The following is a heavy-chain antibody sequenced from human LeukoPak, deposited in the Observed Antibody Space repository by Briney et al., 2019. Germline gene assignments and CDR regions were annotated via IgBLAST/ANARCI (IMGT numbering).Heavy chain of an antibody. J-gene: IGHJ4*02. V-gene: IGHV5-51*01. CDR1: GYSFTSYW. CDR3: ARLAAADYSSGWPYYFDY. D-gene: IGHD6-19*01. CDR2: IYPGDSDT. Sequence: GESLKISCKGSGYSFTSYWIGWVRQMPGKGLEWMGIIYPGDSDTRYSPSFQGQVTISADKSISTVYLQWSSLKASDTAMYYCARLAAADYSSGWPYYFDYWGQGTLVTVSS.